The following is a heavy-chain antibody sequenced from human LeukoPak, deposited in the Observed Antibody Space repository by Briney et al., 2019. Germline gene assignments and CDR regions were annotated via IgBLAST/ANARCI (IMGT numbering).Heavy chain of an antibody. CDR3: AKDLDDFWSGYSDY. CDR2: IRYDGSNK. D-gene: IGHD3-3*01. J-gene: IGHJ4*02. Sequence: GGSLRLSCAASGSTFSSYGMHWVRQAPGKGLEWVAFIRYDGSNKYYADSVKGRFTISRDNSKNTLYLQMNSLRAEDTAVYYCAKDLDDFWSGYSDYWGQGTLVTVSS. CDR1: GSTFSSYG. V-gene: IGHV3-30*02.